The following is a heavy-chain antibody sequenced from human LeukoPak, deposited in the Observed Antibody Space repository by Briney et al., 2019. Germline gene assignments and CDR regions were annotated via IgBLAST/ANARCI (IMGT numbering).Heavy chain of an antibody. CDR3: ARNRYSSSWPFDY. Sequence: ASVKVSCKASGGTFSSYAISWVRQAPGQGLEWMGGIIPIFGTANYAQKFQGRVTITADESTSTAYMELSSLRSEDTAVYYCARNRYSSSWPFDYWGQGTLVTVSS. V-gene: IGHV1-69*13. CDR1: GGTFSSYA. D-gene: IGHD6-13*01. CDR2: IIPIFGTA. J-gene: IGHJ4*02.